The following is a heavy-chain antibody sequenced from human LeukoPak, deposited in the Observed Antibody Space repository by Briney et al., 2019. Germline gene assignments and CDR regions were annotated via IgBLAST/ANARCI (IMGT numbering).Heavy chain of an antibody. CDR3: ARQGVAVAQFY. CDR2: IYPGDSDT. V-gene: IGHV5-51*01. D-gene: IGHD6-19*01. CDR1: GYSFTTYW. Sequence: GESLKISRKGSGYSFTTYWIGWVRQMPGKGLEWMGIIYPGDSDTRYSPSFQGQVTISADKSISTAYLQWSSLKTSDTAMYYCARQGVAVAQFYWGQGTLVTVSS. J-gene: IGHJ4*02.